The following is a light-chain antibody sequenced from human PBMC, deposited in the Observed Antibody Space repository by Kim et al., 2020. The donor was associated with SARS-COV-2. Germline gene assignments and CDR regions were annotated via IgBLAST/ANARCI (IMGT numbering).Light chain of an antibody. V-gene: IGLV3-1*01. CDR3: QAWDSSTADVV. CDR2: HDS. J-gene: IGLJ2*01. CDR1: KLGDKY. Sequence: SYELTQPPSVSVSPGQTASITCSGDKLGDKYACWYQQKPGQSPVLVLYHDSQRPSGIPERFSGSNSGHTATLTISGTQALDEAHYYCQAWDSSTADVVFG.